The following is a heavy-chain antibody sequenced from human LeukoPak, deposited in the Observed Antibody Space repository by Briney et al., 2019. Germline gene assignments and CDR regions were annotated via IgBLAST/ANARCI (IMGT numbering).Heavy chain of an antibody. CDR3: ARDPDRGGGFDY. V-gene: IGHV3-48*01. D-gene: IGHD2-15*01. CDR1: GFTFSSYS. CDR2: ISSSSTTI. Sequence: GGSLRLSCVASGFTFSSYSMNWVRQAPGKGPEWASYISSSSTTIYYADSVKGRFTISRDNVQNSLYLQMNSLRAEDTAVYYCARDPDRGGGFDYWGQGTLVTASS. J-gene: IGHJ4*02.